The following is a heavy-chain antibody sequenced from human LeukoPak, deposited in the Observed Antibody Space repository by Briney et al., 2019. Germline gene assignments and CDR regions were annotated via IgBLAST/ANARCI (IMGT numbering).Heavy chain of an antibody. CDR3: AADSSDQAEVGATH. CDR1: GFTFTSSA. CDR2: IVVGSGNT. V-gene: IGHV1-58*02. Sequence: ASVKVSCKASGFTFTSSAMQWVRQARGQRLEWIGWIVVGSGNTNYAQKFQERVTITRDMSTSTAYMELSSLRSEGTAVYYCAADSSDQAEVGATHWGQGTLVTVSS. J-gene: IGHJ4*02. D-gene: IGHD1-26*01.